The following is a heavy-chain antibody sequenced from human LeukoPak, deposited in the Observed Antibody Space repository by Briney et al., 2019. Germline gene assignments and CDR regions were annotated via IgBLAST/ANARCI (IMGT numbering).Heavy chain of an antibody. J-gene: IGHJ4*02. CDR2: TNHSGST. CDR3: AKHYMGSSYNHGLDC. V-gene: IGHV4-34*01. CDR1: GGSFSGYY. Sequence: SETLSLTCAVYGGSFSGYYWSWIRQPPGKGLEWIGETNHSGSTNYNPSLKSRVTISVDTSKNQFSLKLSSVTAADTAVYYCAKHYMGSSYNHGLDCWGQGTLVTVSS. D-gene: IGHD3-10*01.